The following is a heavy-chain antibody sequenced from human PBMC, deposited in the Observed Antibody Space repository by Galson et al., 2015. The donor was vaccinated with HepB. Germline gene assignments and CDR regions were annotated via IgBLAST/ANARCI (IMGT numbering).Heavy chain of an antibody. J-gene: IGHJ4*02. V-gene: IGHV3-48*01. Sequence: SLRLSCAASGFTFSTYSMNWVRQAPGKGLEWVSYISSSGSTIYYADSVKGRFTISRDNAKNSLYLQMNSLRAEDTAVYYCASRSIAARLYYFDYWGQGTLVTVSS. D-gene: IGHD6-6*01. CDR1: GFTFSTYS. CDR3: ASRSIAARLYYFDY. CDR2: ISSSGSTI.